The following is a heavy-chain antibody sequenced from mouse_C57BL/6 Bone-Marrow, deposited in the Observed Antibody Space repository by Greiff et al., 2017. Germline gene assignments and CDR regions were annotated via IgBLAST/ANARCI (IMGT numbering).Heavy chain of an antibody. V-gene: IGHV1-82*01. CDR2: IYPGDGDT. J-gene: IGHJ2*01. CDR1: GYAFSSSW. CDR3: AEYFDY. Sequence: VHLVASGPELVKPGASVKISRKASGYAFSSSWMNWVKQRPGKGLVWIGRIYPGDGDTNYNGKFKGKATLTADKSSSTAYMQLSSLTSEDSAVYFCAEYFDYWGQGTTLTVSS.